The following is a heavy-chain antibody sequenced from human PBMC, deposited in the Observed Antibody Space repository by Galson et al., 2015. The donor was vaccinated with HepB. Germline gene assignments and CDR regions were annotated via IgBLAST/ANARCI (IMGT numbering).Heavy chain of an antibody. V-gene: IGHV1-8*01. Sequence: SVKVSCKASGYTFTSYDINWVRQATGQGLEWMGWMNPNSGNTGYAQKFQGRVTMTRNTSISTAYMELSSLRSEDTAVYYCARVYYDFWSGYPTYYYYYMDVWGKGTTVTVSS. D-gene: IGHD3-3*01. CDR1: GYTFTSYD. CDR2: MNPNSGNT. CDR3: ARVYYDFWSGYPTYYYYYMDV. J-gene: IGHJ6*03.